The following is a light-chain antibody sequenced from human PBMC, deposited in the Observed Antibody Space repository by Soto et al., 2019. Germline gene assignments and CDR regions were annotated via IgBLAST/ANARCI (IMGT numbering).Light chain of an antibody. CDR3: LQRNCWPLT. V-gene: IGKV3-11*01. Sequence: EIVLTQSPATLSLSPGERATLSCRASQSVRIYLAWYQQKPGQAPRLLIDGASNRASGIPARFSGGGSGTDFTPLITSVESGDLAIYYCLQRNCWPLTFGGGTKVESK. CDR2: GAS. J-gene: IGKJ4*01. CDR1: QSVRIY.